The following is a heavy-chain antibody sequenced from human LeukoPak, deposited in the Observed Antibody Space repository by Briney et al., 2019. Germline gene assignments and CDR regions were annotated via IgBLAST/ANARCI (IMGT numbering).Heavy chain of an antibody. CDR3: ARGLSGSYGRDY. CDR2: INSDDTYR. CDR1: GLTFSNYW. Sequence: PGGSLRLSCAASGLTFSNYWMDCVRQAPGKGLVWVSLINSDDTYRKYADSVRGRFAISRDNAKNTLYLQMNSLTAEDTAVYYCARGLSGSYGRDYWGQGTLVTVSS. J-gene: IGHJ4*02. D-gene: IGHD3-10*01. V-gene: IGHV3-74*03.